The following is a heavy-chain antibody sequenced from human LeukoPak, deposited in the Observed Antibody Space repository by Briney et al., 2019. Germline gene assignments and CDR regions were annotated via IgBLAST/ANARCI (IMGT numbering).Heavy chain of an antibody. J-gene: IGHJ4*02. D-gene: IGHD2-2*02. CDR1: GFTFNRYE. V-gene: IGHV3-23*01. CDR3: AKDRWGYCSSTSCYIFDY. CDR2: VSGSGGST. Sequence: GWSLRLFYAHCGFTFNRYEKRLLRQDPPTALEWVSAVSGSGGSTYYADSVKGRFTISRDNSKNTLYLQMNSLRAEDTAVYYCAKDRWGYCSSTSCYIFDYWGQGTLVTVSS.